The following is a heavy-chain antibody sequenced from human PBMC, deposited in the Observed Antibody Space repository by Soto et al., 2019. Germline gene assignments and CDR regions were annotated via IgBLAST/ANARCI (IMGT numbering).Heavy chain of an antibody. D-gene: IGHD2-21*01. CDR3: ASERLSVVRIALDY. CDR1: GFTFRTYG. J-gene: IGHJ4*02. V-gene: IGHV3-30*04. Sequence: QVQLVESGGGVVQPGRSLRLSCAASGFTFRTYGMHWVRQAPGKGLEWLALISYDGSNRYYADSVKGRFTVSRDNSKNTLFLQMSSLRGDDTAVYYCASERLSVVRIALDYWGQGILVTVSS. CDR2: ISYDGSNR.